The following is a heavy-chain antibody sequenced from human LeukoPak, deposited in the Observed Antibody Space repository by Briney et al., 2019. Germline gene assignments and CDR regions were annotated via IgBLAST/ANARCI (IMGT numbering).Heavy chain of an antibody. Sequence: ASVKVSCKASGYVLPTYGIIWVRQAPGKGLEWMGWISAYNSNTNYAQNLQGRVTMTTDTSTGTAYMELRSLTSDDTAVYYCARVRPWANEWLPHLDFWGQGTLVTVSS. CDR3: ARVRPWANEWLPHLDF. V-gene: IGHV1-18*01. D-gene: IGHD6-19*01. CDR1: GYVLPTYG. J-gene: IGHJ4*02. CDR2: ISAYNSNT.